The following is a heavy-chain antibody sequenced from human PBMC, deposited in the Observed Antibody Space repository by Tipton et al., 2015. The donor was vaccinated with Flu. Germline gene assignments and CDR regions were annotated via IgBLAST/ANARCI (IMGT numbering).Heavy chain of an antibody. CDR1: GGSINSHY. D-gene: IGHD6-6*01. V-gene: IGHV4-4*07. CDR2: VCTSGNT. J-gene: IGHJ4*02. Sequence: TLSLTCTVSGGSINSHYWSWIRQPAGKGLEWIGRVCTSGNTIYNPSLKSRVTMSLDASKNQFSLSLTSVTAADSAVYFCAKGRGAASSSGVFDSWGQGTLVTVSS. CDR3: AKGRGAASSSGVFDS.